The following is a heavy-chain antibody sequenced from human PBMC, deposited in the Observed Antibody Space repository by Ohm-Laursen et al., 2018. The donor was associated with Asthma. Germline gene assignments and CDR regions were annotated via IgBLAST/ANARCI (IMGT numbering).Heavy chain of an antibody. V-gene: IGHV3-15*01. J-gene: IGHJ3*02. CDR2: IKSRNDGGTT. CDR1: GFTFNNAW. D-gene: IGHD1-26*01. Sequence: SLRLSCSASGFTFNNAWMSWVRQATGKGLEWGARIKSRNDGGTTCYAAPVKGRFTISRDDSKDTLYLQMNSLKPEDTAVYYCTSDRVGATIGFDIWGPGTMVTVSS. CDR3: TSDRVGATIGFDI.